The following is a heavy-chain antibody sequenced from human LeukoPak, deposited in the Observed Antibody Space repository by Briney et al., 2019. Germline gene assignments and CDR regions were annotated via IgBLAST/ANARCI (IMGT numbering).Heavy chain of an antibody. D-gene: IGHD3-10*01. Sequence: SETLSLTCTVSGGSISSYYWSWIRQPPGKGLEWIGYIYYSGSTNYNPSLKSRVTISVDTSKNQFSLKLSSVTAADTAVYYCARAPMVRDGRYYYMDVWGKGTTVTISS. CDR1: GGSISSYY. CDR3: ARAPMVRDGRYYYMDV. J-gene: IGHJ6*03. CDR2: IYYSGST. V-gene: IGHV4-59*01.